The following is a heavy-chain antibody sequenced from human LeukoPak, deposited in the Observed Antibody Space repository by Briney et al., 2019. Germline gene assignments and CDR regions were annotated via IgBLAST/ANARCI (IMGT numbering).Heavy chain of an antibody. J-gene: IGHJ4*02. CDR3: ARASGSYYNTFDY. CDR2: IIPIFGTA. CDR1: GGTFSSYA. V-gene: IGHV1-69*05. D-gene: IGHD1-26*01. Sequence: SVKVSCKAPGGTFSSYAISWVRQAPGQGLEWMGGIIPIFGTANYAQKLQGRVTMTTDTSTSTAYMELRSLRSDDTAVYYCARASGSYYNTFDYWGQGTLVTVSS.